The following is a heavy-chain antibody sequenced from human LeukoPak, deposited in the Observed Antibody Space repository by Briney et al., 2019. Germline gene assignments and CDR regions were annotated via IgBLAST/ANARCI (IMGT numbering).Heavy chain of an antibody. CDR3: ASTSSYYYGSGSYSD. V-gene: IGHV4-61*02. D-gene: IGHD3-10*01. J-gene: IGHJ4*02. CDR1: GGSISSGSYY. Sequence: SETLSLTCTVSGGSISSGSYYWSWIRQPAGKGLEWIGRIYTSGSTNYNASLKSRVTISVDTSKNQFSLKLSSVTAADTAVYYCASTSSYYYGSGSYSDWGQGTPVTVSS. CDR2: IYTSGST.